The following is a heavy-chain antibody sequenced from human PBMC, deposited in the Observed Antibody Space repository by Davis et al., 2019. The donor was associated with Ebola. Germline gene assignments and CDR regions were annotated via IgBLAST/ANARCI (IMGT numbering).Heavy chain of an antibody. CDR1: GFTFSSYS. Sequence: GESLKISCAASGFTFSSYSMNWVRQAPGKGLEWVSSISSSSSYIYYADSVKGRFTISRDNAKNSLYLQMNSLRAEDTAVYYCARGRGVVVAAGSHKNYYYYGMDVWGQGTTVTVSS. J-gene: IGHJ6*02. CDR2: ISSSSSYI. V-gene: IGHV3-21*01. CDR3: ARGRGVVVAAGSHKNYYYYGMDV. D-gene: IGHD2-15*01.